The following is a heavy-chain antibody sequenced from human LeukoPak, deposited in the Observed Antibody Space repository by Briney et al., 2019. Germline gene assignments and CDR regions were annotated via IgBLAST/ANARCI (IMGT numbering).Heavy chain of an antibody. CDR2: ISVYNGNT. CDR3: ARQGYSGHSQGAADY. V-gene: IGHV1-18*01. CDR1: GYTFTSYD. J-gene: IGHJ4*02. Sequence: GASVKVSCKASGYTFTSYDINWVRQAPGQGLEWMGWISVYNGNTNYAQKFQGRVTMTTDTSTSTAHMELRSLRSDDTAVYYCARQGYSGHSQGAADYWGQGTLVTVSS. D-gene: IGHD4-23*01.